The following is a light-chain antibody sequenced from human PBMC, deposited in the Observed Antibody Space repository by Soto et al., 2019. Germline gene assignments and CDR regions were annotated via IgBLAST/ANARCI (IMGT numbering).Light chain of an antibody. J-gene: IGLJ2*01. CDR1: SSNIGNNY. Sequence: QSVLTQPPSASGTPGQRVTISCSGTSSNIGNNYVCWYQQLPGTAPKLLIYRNNQRPSGVPDRFSGSKSGTSASLALSGLRSDDEADYYCAAWDDSLSGVVFGGGTKLTVL. CDR2: RNN. V-gene: IGLV1-47*01. CDR3: AAWDDSLSGVV.